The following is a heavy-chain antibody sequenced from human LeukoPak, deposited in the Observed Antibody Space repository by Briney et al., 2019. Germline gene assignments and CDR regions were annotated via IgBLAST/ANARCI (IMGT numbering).Heavy chain of an antibody. CDR3: ARDLPVDY. D-gene: IGHD4-17*01. CDR1: GFTSSSYS. V-gene: IGHV3-48*01. J-gene: IGHJ4*02. CDR2: ISSSSSTI. Sequence: GGSLRLSCAASGFTSSSYSMNWVRQAPGKGLEWVSYISSSSSTIYYADSVKGRFTISRDNAKNSLYLQMNSLRAEDTAVYYCARDLPVDYWGQGTLVTVSS.